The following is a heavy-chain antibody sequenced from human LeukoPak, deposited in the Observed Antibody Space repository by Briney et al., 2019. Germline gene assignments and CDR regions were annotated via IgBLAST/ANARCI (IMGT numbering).Heavy chain of an antibody. Sequence: GGSLRLSCVVSGFTFSDYYMSWIRQAPGKGLEWVSYISSGGSAIYYADSVKGRFTISRDNAKNSLYLQMNSLRAEDTAVFYCARSYYYGMDVWGQGTTVTVSS. V-gene: IGHV3-11*01. CDR3: ARSYYYGMDV. CDR1: GFTFSDYY. CDR2: ISSGGSAI. J-gene: IGHJ6*02.